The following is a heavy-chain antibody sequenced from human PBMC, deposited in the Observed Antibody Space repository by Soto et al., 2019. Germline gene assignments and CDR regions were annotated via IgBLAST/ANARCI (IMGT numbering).Heavy chain of an antibody. CDR1: GGSITGGSISSTTYY. D-gene: IGHD3-22*01. CDR2: IYYSGST. Sequence: ETLSLTCTVSGGSITGGSISSTTYYWGWMRQPPGKGLEWIGYIYYSGSTYYNPSLKSRVTISVDTSKNQFSLKLSSVTAADTAGYYCARRLYDSSGPYFDYWGQGTLVTVSS. J-gene: IGHJ4*02. V-gene: IGHV4-39*07. CDR3: ARRLYDSSGPYFDY.